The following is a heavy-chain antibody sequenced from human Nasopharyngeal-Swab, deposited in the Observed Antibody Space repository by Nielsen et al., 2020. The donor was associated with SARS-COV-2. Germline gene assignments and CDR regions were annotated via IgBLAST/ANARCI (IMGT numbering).Heavy chain of an antibody. Sequence: SQTLSLTCAISVDSVPSHSAGWNWIRQSPSRGLGWLGRTLYRSKWYNDYAESVKSRIAVNPDTSKNQFSLQLNSVTPEDTAVYYCARGRDFSFDSWGQGTLVTASS. CDR1: VDSVPSHSAG. CDR3: ARGRDFSFDS. V-gene: IGHV6-1*01. D-gene: IGHD3-3*01. J-gene: IGHJ4*02. CDR2: TLYRSKWYN.